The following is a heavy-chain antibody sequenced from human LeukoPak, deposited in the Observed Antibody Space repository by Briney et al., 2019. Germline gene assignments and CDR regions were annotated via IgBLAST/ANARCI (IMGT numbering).Heavy chain of an antibody. CDR2: IYTSGST. D-gene: IGHD3-16*02. J-gene: IGHJ5*02. CDR1: GYSISSGYY. CDR3: ARSGGGLRLGELSLGFASPTWFDP. V-gene: IGHV4-4*07. Sequence: PSETLSLTCTVSGYSISSGYYWSWIRQPAGKGLEWIGRIYTSGSTNYNPSLKSRVTMSVDTSKNQFSLKLSSVTAADTAVYYCARSGGGLRLGELSLGFASPTWFDPWGQGTLVTVSS.